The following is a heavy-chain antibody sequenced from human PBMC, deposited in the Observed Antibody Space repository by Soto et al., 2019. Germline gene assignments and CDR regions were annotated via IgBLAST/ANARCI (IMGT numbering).Heavy chain of an antibody. Sequence: EVQLVESGGGLVQTGGSLGLSCAASGFTFSSYSMNWFSQAPGKGLEWVAYISSSSSTIYYADSVKGRFTISRDHAKTSLYLQMNSLRAEDTPVYYWSRGPERLAEVVWFDPCGQGPLVTVSA. CDR3: SRGPERLAEVVWFDP. V-gene: IGHV3-48*01. J-gene: IGHJ5*02. CDR2: ISSSSSTI. CDR1: GFTFSSYS. D-gene: IGHD6-13*01.